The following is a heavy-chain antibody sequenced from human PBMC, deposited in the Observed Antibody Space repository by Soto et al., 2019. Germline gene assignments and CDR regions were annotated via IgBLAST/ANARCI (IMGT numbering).Heavy chain of an antibody. D-gene: IGHD1-20*01. CDR3: ARGRTLITGTSLDY. CDR1: GGSFSGYY. J-gene: IGHJ4*02. CDR2: INRSGST. V-gene: IGHV4-34*01. Sequence: QVQLQQWGAGLLKPSETLSLTCAVYGGSFSGYYWTWIRQPPGKGLEWIGEINRSGSTNYKPSLRGRATISVDTSKNQVSLKVSSVTAADTAVYYCARGRTLITGTSLDYWGQGTLVTVSS.